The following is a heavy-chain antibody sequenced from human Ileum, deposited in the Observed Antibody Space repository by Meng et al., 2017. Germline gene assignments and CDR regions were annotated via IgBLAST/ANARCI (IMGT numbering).Heavy chain of an antibody. CDR3: GCGYYFDF. Sequence: GESLKISCAASGFTFSDYYMSWIRQAPGKGLEGVSYISNSGSTIYYADSVKGRFTISRDNAKNSLYLQMNSLRAEDTAVYYCGCGYYFDFWDQGTLVTVSS. J-gene: IGHJ4*02. CDR1: GFTFSDYY. CDR2: ISNSGSTI. V-gene: IGHV3-11*04.